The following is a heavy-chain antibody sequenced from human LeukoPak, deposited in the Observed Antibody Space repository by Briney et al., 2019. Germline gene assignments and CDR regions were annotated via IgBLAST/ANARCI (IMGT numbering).Heavy chain of an antibody. J-gene: IGHJ6*02. V-gene: IGHV1-69*13. CDR3: AREVVIEPAVAYYYYGMDV. CDR1: GGTFSSYA. D-gene: IGHD1-14*01. Sequence: ASVKVSCKASGGTFSSYAISWVRQAPGQGLEWMGGIIPIFGTANYAQKFQGRVTITADESTSTAYMELSSLRSEDTAVYYCAREVVIEPAVAYYYYGMDVWGQGTTVTVSS. CDR2: IIPIFGTA.